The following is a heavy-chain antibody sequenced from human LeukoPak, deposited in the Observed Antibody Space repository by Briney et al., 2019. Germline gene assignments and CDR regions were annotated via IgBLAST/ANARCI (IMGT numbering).Heavy chain of an antibody. D-gene: IGHD2-2*01. CDR2: ISSGDSTM. Sequence: GGSLRLSCVASRFTFSSYEMNWVRQAPGKGLEWVSYISSGDSTMYYADSVKGRFTISRDNAKNSLYLQMNSLRAEDTAVYYCASGRYCTSNSCSPRGYYFDYWGQGTLVTVSS. CDR1: RFTFSSYE. CDR3: ASGRYCTSNSCSPRGYYFDY. V-gene: IGHV3-48*03. J-gene: IGHJ4*02.